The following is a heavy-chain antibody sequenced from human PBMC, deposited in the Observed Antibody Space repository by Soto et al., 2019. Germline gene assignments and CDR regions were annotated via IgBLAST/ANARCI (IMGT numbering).Heavy chain of an antibody. Sequence: PGGSLRLSCAASGFTCSSYAMSWVRQAPGKGLEWVSGISGSGGSTYYADSVKGRFTISRDNSKNTLYLQMNSLRAEDTAVYYCAKAAYYDILTGYSYFDYWGQGTLVTVSS. CDR2: ISGSGGST. V-gene: IGHV3-23*01. CDR3: AKAAYYDILTGYSYFDY. D-gene: IGHD3-9*01. CDR1: GFTCSSYA. J-gene: IGHJ4*02.